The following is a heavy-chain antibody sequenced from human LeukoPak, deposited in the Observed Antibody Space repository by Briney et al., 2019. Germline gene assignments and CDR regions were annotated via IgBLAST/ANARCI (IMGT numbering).Heavy chain of an antibody. CDR3: ARDGYNGAFDI. CDR1: GFTFSSYE. V-gene: IGHV3-48*03. D-gene: IGHD5-24*01. J-gene: IGHJ3*02. CDR2: ISSSGSTI. Sequence: PGGSLRLSCAASGFTFSSYEMNWVRQAPGKGLEWVSYISSSGSTIYYADSVKGRFTISRDNAKNSLYLQMNSLRAEDTAVYYCARDGYNGAFDIWGQGTMVTVSS.